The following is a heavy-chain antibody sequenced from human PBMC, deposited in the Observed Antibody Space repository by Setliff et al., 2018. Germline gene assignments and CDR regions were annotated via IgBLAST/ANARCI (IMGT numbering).Heavy chain of an antibody. CDR1: GFTFSNSS. D-gene: IGHD1-26*01. J-gene: IGHJ4*02. V-gene: IGHV3-64*02. CDR3: ATWNGRSSGY. CDR2: ISSDGVRI. Sequence: PGGSLRLSCAASGFTFSNSSMHWVRQAPGKGLEYVSAISSDGVRIYYVDSVKGRFTISRDNSKNTLYLRMGSLRADDMAVYYCATWNGRSSGYWGQGTLVTVSS.